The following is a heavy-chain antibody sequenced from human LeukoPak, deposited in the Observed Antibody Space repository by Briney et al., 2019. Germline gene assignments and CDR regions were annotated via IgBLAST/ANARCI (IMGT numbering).Heavy chain of an antibody. CDR2: VYSSGST. CDR3: AILPSMIRGLIFFDP. CDR1: DGSITNNNYY. D-gene: IGHD3-10*01. Sequence: PSETLSLTCTVSDGSITNNNYYWGWIRQPPGKGLEWLGSVYSSGSTYYNPSLKSRVTIYIDISKSQFSLKLNSVTAADTAVYYCAILPSMIRGLIFFDPWGQGTLVTVSS. V-gene: IGHV4-39*01. J-gene: IGHJ5*02.